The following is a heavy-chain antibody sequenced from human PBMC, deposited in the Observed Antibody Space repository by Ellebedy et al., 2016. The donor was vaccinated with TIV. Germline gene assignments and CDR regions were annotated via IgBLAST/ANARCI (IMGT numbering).Heavy chain of an antibody. Sequence: GESLKISCAASGFTFSNAWMNWVRQAPGKGLEWVGRIKSKTDGGTTDYAAPVKGRFTISRDDSKNTLYLQMNSLKTEDTAVYYCLGDSSGYSLRLRDKDNWFDPWGQGTLVTVSS. CDR1: GFTFSNAW. CDR3: LGDSSGYSLRLRDKDNWFDP. CDR2: IKSKTDGGTT. V-gene: IGHV3-15*07. J-gene: IGHJ5*02. D-gene: IGHD3-22*01.